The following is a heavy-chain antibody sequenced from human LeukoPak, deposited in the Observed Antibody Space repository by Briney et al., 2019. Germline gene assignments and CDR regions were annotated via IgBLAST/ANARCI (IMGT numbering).Heavy chain of an antibody. CDR1: GGSISSSSYY. CDR3: ARDLRLKGVTSFDY. D-gene: IGHD4-17*01. V-gene: IGHV4-39*07. CDR2: IYYSGTT. Sequence: PSETLSLTCTVSGGSISSSSYYWGWIRQPPGKGLEWIGSIYYSGTTNSNPSLKSRVTISVDKSNNQFSLSLSSVTAADTAVYYCARDLRLKGVTSFDYWGQRTLVTVSS. J-gene: IGHJ4*02.